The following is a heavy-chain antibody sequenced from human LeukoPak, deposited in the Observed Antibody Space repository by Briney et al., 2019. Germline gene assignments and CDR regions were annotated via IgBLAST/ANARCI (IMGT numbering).Heavy chain of an antibody. Sequence: ASVKVSCKASGYTFISYYMHWVRQAPGQGLEWMGMNNPTGGSTSYAQKFQGRVTMTRDTSTSTVYMELSSLRSEDTAVYYCTRSQYYGMDVWGQGTTVTVSS. CDR3: TRSQYYGMDV. CDR1: GYTFISYY. V-gene: IGHV1-46*01. CDR2: NNPTGGST. J-gene: IGHJ6*02.